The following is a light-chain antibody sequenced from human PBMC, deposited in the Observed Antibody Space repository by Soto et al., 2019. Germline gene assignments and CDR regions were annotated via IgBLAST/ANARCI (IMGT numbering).Light chain of an antibody. Sequence: QSVLTQPPSVSGAPGQRVTISCTGSSSNIGAGYDVHWYQQLPGTAPKLLIYSNNNRPSGVPDRFSASKSGASASLAITGLQAEDEADYYCQSYDSSLSAHVVFGGGTQLTVL. V-gene: IGLV1-40*01. J-gene: IGLJ2*01. CDR1: SSNIGAGYD. CDR2: SNN. CDR3: QSYDSSLSAHVV.